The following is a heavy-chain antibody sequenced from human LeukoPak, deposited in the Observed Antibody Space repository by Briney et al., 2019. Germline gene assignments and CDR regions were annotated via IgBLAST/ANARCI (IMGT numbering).Heavy chain of an antibody. CDR2: IYYSGST. Sequence: SETLSLTCTVSGGSLSSYYWSWIRQPPGTGLEGIGYIYYSGSTNYNPSLKSRVTISVDTSKSQFSLKLRSVPAADTAVYYCAGGYYDFWSILRYWGQGTLVTVSS. CDR3: AGGYYDFWSILRY. CDR1: GGSLSSYY. V-gene: IGHV4-59*01. J-gene: IGHJ4*02. D-gene: IGHD3-3*01.